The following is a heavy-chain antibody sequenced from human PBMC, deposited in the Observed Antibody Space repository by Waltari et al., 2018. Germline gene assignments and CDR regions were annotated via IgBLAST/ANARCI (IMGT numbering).Heavy chain of an antibody. CDR3: ASQSTTLFDY. V-gene: IGHV3-33*01. CDR2: IWHDGSNE. CDR1: GFTFSRFG. J-gene: IGHJ4*02. Sequence: VQLVESGGCVVQPGRSLRLSCAASGFTFSRFGRHWVRQAPGKGLEWVAVIWHDGSNEYYVDSVKGRFTISRDNSKNTLYLQMNSLRAEDSAVYYCASQSTTLFDYWGQGTLVTVSS. D-gene: IGHD2-15*01.